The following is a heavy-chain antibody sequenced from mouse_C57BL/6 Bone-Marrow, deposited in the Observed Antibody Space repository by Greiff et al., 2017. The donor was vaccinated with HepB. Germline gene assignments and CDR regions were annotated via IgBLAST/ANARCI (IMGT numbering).Heavy chain of an antibody. V-gene: IGHV1-80*01. CDR1: GYAFSSYW. CDR3: AREYYYGSSYWYFDV. Sequence: VQLQQSGAELVKPGASVKISCKASGYAFSSYWMNWVKQRPGKGLEWIGQIYPGDGDTNYNGKFKGKATLTADKSSSTAYMQLSSLTSEDSAVYFCAREYYYGSSYWYFDVWGTGTTVTVSS. D-gene: IGHD1-1*01. J-gene: IGHJ1*03. CDR2: IYPGDGDT.